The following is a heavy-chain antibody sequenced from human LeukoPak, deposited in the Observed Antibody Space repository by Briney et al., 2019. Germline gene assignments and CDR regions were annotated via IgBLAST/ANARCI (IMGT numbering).Heavy chain of an antibody. CDR2: ISSSGSTI. CDR3: ARYDILTGYPYYFDY. CDR1: GFTFSSYE. J-gene: IGHJ4*02. Sequence: GGSLRLSCAASGFTFSSYEMNWVRQAPGKGLEWVSYISSSGSTIYYADSVKGRFTISRDNAKNSLYLQMNSLRAEDTAVYYCARYDILTGYPYYFDYWGQGTLATVSS. D-gene: IGHD3-9*01. V-gene: IGHV3-48*03.